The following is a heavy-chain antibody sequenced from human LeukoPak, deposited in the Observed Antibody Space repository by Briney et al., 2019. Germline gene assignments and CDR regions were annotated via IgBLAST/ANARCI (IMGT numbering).Heavy chain of an antibody. Sequence: GGSLRLSCAASGFTFDDYAMHWVRQAPGKGLEWVSGISWNSGSIGYADSVKGRFTISRDNAKNSLYLQMNSLRAEDTALYYCAKDKAMVRGVITRVLDYWGQGTLVTVSS. V-gene: IGHV3-9*01. CDR1: GFTFDDYA. J-gene: IGHJ4*02. CDR2: ISWNSGSI. CDR3: AKDKAMVRGVITRVLDY. D-gene: IGHD3-10*01.